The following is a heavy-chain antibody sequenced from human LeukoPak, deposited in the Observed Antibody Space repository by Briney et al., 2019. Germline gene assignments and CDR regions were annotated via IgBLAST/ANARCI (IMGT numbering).Heavy chain of an antibody. J-gene: IGHJ4*02. D-gene: IGHD5/OR15-5a*01. CDR2: TYYRSKWFY. CDR3: ARDRYIVSTAYFDS. CDR1: GDSVSSTRAA. Sequence: SQTLLLTCGISGDSVSSTRAAWTWIRQSPSRGLEWPGRTYYRSKWFYDYPVSVRGRIAINPDTSKNQFSLQLNSVTPEDTAVYYCARDRYIVSTAYFDSWGQGTLVTVSS. V-gene: IGHV6-1*01.